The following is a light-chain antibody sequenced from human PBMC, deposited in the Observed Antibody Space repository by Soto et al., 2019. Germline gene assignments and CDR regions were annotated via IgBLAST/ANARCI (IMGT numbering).Light chain of an antibody. CDR2: EDS. V-gene: IGLV2-23*01. J-gene: IGLJ2*01. CDR3: CSYAGTSTLL. CDR1: SSDVGSYNL. Sequence: QSVLTQPASVSGSPGQSITISCTGTSSDVGSYNLVSWHQQHPGKAPKLMIYEDSKRPSGVSSRFSGSKSGNTASLTISGLQAEDEADYYCCSYAGTSTLLFGGGTKLTVL.